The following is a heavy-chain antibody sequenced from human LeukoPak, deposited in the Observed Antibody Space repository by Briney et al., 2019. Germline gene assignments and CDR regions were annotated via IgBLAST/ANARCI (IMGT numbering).Heavy chain of an antibody. CDR3: ARDCIGCHGFDY. Sequence: ASVKVSCKASVYTFTNYGISWVRQAPGQGLEWMGWVSAYADDTNYVQKFRGRITMTTDTSTSTAYVELRSLRSDDTAVYYCARDCIGCHGFDYWGQGTLVTVSS. V-gene: IGHV1-18*01. CDR2: VSAYADDT. CDR1: VYTFTNYG. J-gene: IGHJ4*02.